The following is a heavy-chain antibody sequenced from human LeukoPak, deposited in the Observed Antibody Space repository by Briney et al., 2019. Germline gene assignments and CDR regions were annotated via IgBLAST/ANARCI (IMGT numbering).Heavy chain of an antibody. D-gene: IGHD3-10*01. V-gene: IGHV3-33*01. Sequence: GGSLRLSCAASGFTFSSYGMHWVRQAPGKGLEWVAVIWYDGSNKYYADSVKGRFTISRDNSKNTLYLQMNSLRAEDTAVYYCARDEGVTMVRGVNAIDFWGQGTLVTVSS. CDR3: ARDEGVTMVRGVNAIDF. CDR2: IWYDGSNK. CDR1: GFTFSSYG. J-gene: IGHJ4*02.